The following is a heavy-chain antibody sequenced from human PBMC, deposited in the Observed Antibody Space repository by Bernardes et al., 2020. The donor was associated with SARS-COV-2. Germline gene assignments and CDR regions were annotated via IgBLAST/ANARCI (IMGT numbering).Heavy chain of an antibody. CDR1: GLTVSDNY. Sequence: GGSLRLSCAASGLTVSDNYMTWVRQAPGKGLEWVALMYSGGSTYYADSVKGRFTISRDNARNTLYLQLNSLRDEDMAVYYCARPGRTGAYYFENWGQGTLVTVSS. J-gene: IGHJ4*02. D-gene: IGHD1-26*01. V-gene: IGHV3-66*04. CDR3: ARPGRTGAYYFEN. CDR2: MYSGGST.